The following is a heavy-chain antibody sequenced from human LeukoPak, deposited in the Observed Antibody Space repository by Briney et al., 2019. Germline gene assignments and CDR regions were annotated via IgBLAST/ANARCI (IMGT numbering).Heavy chain of an antibody. CDR1: GFTFSSYA. CDR3: ASSRRRSGSYLYYYGMDV. Sequence: GSLRLSCAASGFTFSSYAMSWVRQAPGKGLEWVSAISCSGGSTYYADSVKGRFTISRDNSKNTLYLQMNSLRAEDTAVYYCASSRRRSGSYLYYYGMDVWGQGTTVTVSS. D-gene: IGHD3-10*01. V-gene: IGHV3-23*01. CDR2: ISCSGGST. J-gene: IGHJ6*02.